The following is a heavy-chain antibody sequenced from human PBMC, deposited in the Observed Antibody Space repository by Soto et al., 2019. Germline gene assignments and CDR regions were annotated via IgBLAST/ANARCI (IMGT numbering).Heavy chain of an antibody. CDR3: AKERQWLVPTDGMDV. Sequence: QVQLVESGGGVIQAGRSLRLSCAASGFTFSSYGMHWVRQAPGKGLEWVAVISYDGSNKYYADSVKGRFTISRDNSKNTLYLQMNSLRAEDTAVYYCAKERQWLVPTDGMDVWGQGTTVTVSS. D-gene: IGHD6-19*01. CDR1: GFTFSSYG. CDR2: ISYDGSNK. J-gene: IGHJ6*02. V-gene: IGHV3-30*18.